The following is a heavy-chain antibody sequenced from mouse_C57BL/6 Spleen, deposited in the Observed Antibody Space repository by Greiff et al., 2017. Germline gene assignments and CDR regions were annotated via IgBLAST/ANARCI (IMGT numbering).Heavy chain of an antibody. J-gene: IGHJ2*01. Sequence: VQLQQSDAELVKPGASVKISCKVSGYTFTDHTIHWMKQRPEQGLEWIGYIYPRDGSTKYNEKFKGKATLTADKSSSTAFMQLNSLTSEYSAVYFCARRGYDDYYFDYWGQGTTLTVSS. CDR1: GYTFTDHT. V-gene: IGHV1-78*01. D-gene: IGHD2-3*01. CDR2: IYPRDGST. CDR3: ARRGYDDYYFDY.